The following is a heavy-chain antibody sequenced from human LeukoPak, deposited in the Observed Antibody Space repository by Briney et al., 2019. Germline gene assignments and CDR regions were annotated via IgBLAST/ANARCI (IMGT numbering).Heavy chain of an antibody. J-gene: IGHJ4*02. V-gene: IGHV1-18*01. Sequence: ASVKVSCKASGYTFTSYGISWVRQAPGQGLEWMGWISAYNGNTNYAQKLQGRVTMTTDTSTSTAYMELRSLRSDDTAVYYCARDARDDSSGYPNDYWGQGTLVTVSS. CDR1: GYTFTSYG. D-gene: IGHD3-22*01. CDR3: ARDARDDSSGYPNDY. CDR2: ISAYNGNT.